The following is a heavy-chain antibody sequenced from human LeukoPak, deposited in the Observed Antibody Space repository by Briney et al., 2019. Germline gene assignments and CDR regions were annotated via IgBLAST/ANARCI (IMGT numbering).Heavy chain of an antibody. J-gene: IGHJ6*03. CDR3: AKASLELGEEYYYYYYMDV. D-gene: IGHD1-7*01. Sequence: PGGSLRLSCAASGFTFSSYGMHWVRQAPGKGLEWVAVILYDGSNKYYADSVKGRFTISRDNSKNTLFLQMNSLRAEDTAVYYCAKASLELGEEYYYYYYMDVWGKGTTVTVSS. CDR1: GFTFSSYG. CDR2: ILYDGSNK. V-gene: IGHV3-30*18.